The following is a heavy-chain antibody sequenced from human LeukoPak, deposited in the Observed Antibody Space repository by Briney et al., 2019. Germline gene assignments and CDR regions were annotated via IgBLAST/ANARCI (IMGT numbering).Heavy chain of an antibody. V-gene: IGHV3-23*01. Sequence: GGSLRLSCAASGFTFSRYAMTWVRQAPGRGLEWVSVISGSGGTTDYADSVKGRFTISRDSSKNTLYLQMKSLRAEDTAVYYCAKELERTLLEYWGQGTLVTVSS. J-gene: IGHJ4*02. D-gene: IGHD1-1*01. CDR2: ISGSGGTT. CDR1: GFTFSRYA. CDR3: AKELERTLLEY.